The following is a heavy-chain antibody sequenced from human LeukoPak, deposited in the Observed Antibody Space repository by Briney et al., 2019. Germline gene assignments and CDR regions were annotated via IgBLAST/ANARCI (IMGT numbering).Heavy chain of an antibody. Sequence: PGGSLRLSCAASGFTFSSYAMHWVRQAPGKGLEWVSGISESGGTTYYADSVKGRLTISRDNSKNTLYLQMNSLRDEDTALYYCVKDHRGSLENFQHWGQGTLVTVFS. CDR3: VKDHRGSLENFQH. CDR1: GFTFSSYA. V-gene: IGHV3-23*01. CDR2: ISESGGTT. J-gene: IGHJ1*01.